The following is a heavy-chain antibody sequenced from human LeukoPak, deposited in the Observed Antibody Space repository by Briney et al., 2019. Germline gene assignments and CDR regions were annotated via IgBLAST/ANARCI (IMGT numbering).Heavy chain of an antibody. Sequence: SETLSHTCTVSGGSISSYYWSWIRQPAGKGLEWIGRIYTSGSTNYNPSLKSRVTMSVDTSKNQFSLKLSSVTAADTAAYYCAREVSSSWLPYYFDYWGQGTLVTVSS. D-gene: IGHD6-13*01. J-gene: IGHJ4*02. V-gene: IGHV4-4*07. CDR2: IYTSGST. CDR3: AREVSSSWLPYYFDY. CDR1: GGSISSYY.